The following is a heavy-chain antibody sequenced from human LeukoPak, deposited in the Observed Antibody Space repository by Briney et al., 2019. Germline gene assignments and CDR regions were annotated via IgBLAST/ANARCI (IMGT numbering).Heavy chain of an antibody. CDR2: TNHSGST. CDR3: AGAAMALAGGHYMDV. J-gene: IGHJ6*03. CDR1: GGSFSGYY. V-gene: IGHV4-34*01. D-gene: IGHD5-18*01. Sequence: SETLSLTCAVYGGSFSGYYWSWIRQPPGKGLEWIGETNHSGSTNYNPSLKSRVTISVDTSKNQFSLKLSSVTAADTAVYYCAGAAMALAGGHYMDVWGKGTTVTVSS.